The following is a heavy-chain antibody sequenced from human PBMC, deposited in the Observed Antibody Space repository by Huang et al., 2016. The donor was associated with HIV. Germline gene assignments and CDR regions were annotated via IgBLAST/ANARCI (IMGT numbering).Heavy chain of an antibody. Sequence: VQLVQSGAEVKRPGTSVKISCKASGGSFNSLAFNWVRPAPGQGLQYMGGIVPLVSVTNYAEKFRGRLTIAAEKSTSTVFMELRGLTSEDTAVFFCAREGQTWYGKPIAAFEIWGQGTTVIVSP. CDR1: GGSFNSLA. J-gene: IGHJ3*02. V-gene: IGHV1-69*10. CDR2: IVPLVSVT. CDR3: AREGQTWYGKPIAAFEI. D-gene: IGHD6-13*01.